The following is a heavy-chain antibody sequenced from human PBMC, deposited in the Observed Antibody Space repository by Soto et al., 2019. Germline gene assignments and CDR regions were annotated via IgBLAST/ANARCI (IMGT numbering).Heavy chain of an antibody. D-gene: IGHD6-13*01. Sequence: QVHLVESGGGVVQPRRSLTLSCTASGFAFSNYGIHWVRQAPGRGLEWVAFIWSDGTKKFYAGSVRGRFTISRDNSKNTIYLQMNSLRAEDTAVYYCARDWWEEPAGKETVSQFDYWGQGTLVTVSS. CDR2: IWSDGTKK. V-gene: IGHV3-33*01. J-gene: IGHJ4*02. CDR1: GFAFSNYG. CDR3: ARDWWEEPAGKETVSQFDY.